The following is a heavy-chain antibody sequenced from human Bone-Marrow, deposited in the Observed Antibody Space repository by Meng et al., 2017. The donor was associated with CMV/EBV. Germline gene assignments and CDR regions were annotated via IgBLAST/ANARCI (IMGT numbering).Heavy chain of an antibody. CDR3: ASRGDVWSGYYFG. Sequence: GGSLRLSCAASGFTFSSYGMHWVGQAPGKGLEWVAFIRYDGSNKYYADSVKARFTISRDNSENALYLQMNTLRAEDAAVYYWASRGDVWSGYYFGWGQGTLVTFSS. D-gene: IGHD3-3*01. V-gene: IGHV3-30*02. J-gene: IGHJ4*02. CDR2: IRYDGSNK. CDR1: GFTFSSYG.